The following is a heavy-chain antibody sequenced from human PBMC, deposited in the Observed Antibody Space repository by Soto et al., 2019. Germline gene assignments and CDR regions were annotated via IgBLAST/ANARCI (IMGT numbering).Heavy chain of an antibody. V-gene: IGHV4-4*02. D-gene: IGHD3-3*01. CDR1: GGSISSDHW. CDR3: VRNGCACIEY. J-gene: IGHJ4*02. Sequence: QVHLQESGPGLVKPSGTLSLSCAVSGGSISSDHWWRWGRQSPGKGLEWIREIYHSGSARYNWALQSRVTISTDISKNPFSLQLTSVTAADTAVYYCVRNGCACIEYWGQGTLVTVSS. CDR2: IYHSGSA.